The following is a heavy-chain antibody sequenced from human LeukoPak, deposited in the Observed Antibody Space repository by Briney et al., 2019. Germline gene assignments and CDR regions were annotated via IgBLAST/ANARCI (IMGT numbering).Heavy chain of an antibody. D-gene: IGHD4-11*01. J-gene: IGHJ2*01. Sequence: SETLPLTCTVSGGSISSYYWSWIRQPPRKGLEWIGYIYYSGSTNYNPSLKSRVTISVDTSKNQFSLKLSSVTAADTAVYYCARSDYKGFWYFDLWGRGTLVTVSS. CDR3: ARSDYKGFWYFDL. V-gene: IGHV4-59*08. CDR1: GGSISSYY. CDR2: IYYSGST.